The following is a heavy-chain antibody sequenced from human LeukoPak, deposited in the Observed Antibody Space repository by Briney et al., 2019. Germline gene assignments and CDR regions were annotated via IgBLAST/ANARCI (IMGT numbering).Heavy chain of an antibody. Sequence: GGSLRLSCAASGFTFSTYSMNWVRQAPGKGLEWVSYISSSGNTIYHADSVKGRFTISRDNAKNSLYLQMNSLRAEDTAVYYCASAWDYDFWSGYYLGYWGQGTLVTVSS. D-gene: IGHD3-3*01. V-gene: IGHV3-48*01. CDR2: ISSSGNTI. CDR1: GFTFSTYS. J-gene: IGHJ4*02. CDR3: ASAWDYDFWSGYYLGY.